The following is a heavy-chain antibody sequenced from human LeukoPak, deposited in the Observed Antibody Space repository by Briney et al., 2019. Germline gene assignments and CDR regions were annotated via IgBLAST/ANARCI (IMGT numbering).Heavy chain of an antibody. Sequence: GESLKISCKGSGYSFTNYWIGWVRQMPGKGLEWMGIIYPGDSDTRYSPSFQGQVTISVDKSTSTAYLQWSSLKASDTAMYYCARRVIVTAFGTGWFDPWGQGTLVTVSS. CDR1: GYSFTNYW. V-gene: IGHV5-51*01. D-gene: IGHD6-13*01. J-gene: IGHJ5*02. CDR3: ARRVIVTAFGTGWFDP. CDR2: IYPGDSDT.